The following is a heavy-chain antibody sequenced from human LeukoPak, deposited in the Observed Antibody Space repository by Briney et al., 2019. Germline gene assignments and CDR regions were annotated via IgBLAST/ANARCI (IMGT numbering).Heavy chain of an antibody. J-gene: IGHJ4*02. Sequence: GGSLRLSCAASGFTFSTAWMNWVRQAPGKGLEWVGHIKSDGVTTDYGVSVKGRFTISREDSKRTFFLQMNRLTTEDTAVYYCAAVDPNYGRGETDYWGQGILVTVSS. V-gene: IGHV3-15*01. CDR3: AAVDPNYGRGETDY. CDR1: GFTFSTAW. D-gene: IGHD3-10*02. CDR2: IKSDGVTT.